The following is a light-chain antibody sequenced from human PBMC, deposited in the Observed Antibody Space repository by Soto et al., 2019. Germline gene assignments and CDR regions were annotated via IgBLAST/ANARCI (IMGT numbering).Light chain of an antibody. Sequence: ETVMTQSPAPLSVSPGERATLSCRAGQSVNSYLAWYQQKPGQAPRLLIRGASARATVIPARFSGSGSGTEFTLTISSLQSEDFAVYYCQQYNQWPLTFGGGTKVEI. CDR1: QSVNSY. J-gene: IGKJ4*01. CDR3: QQYNQWPLT. CDR2: GAS. V-gene: IGKV3-15*01.